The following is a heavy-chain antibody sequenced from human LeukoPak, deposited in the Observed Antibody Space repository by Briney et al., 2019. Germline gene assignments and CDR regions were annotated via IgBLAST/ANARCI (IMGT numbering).Heavy chain of an antibody. CDR1: GFTFSDYY. CDR2: ISWNSGSI. Sequence: GGSLRLSCAASGFTFSDYYMGWVRQAPGKGLEWVSGISWNSGSIGYADSVKGRFTISRDNAKNSLYLQMNSLRAEDMALYYCAKGGIQLWFSFDYWGQGTLVTVSS. CDR3: AKGGIQLWFSFDY. J-gene: IGHJ4*02. V-gene: IGHV3-9*03. D-gene: IGHD5-18*01.